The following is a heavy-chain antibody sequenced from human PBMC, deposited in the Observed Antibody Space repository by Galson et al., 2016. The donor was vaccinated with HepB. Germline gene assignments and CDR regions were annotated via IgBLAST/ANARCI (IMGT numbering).Heavy chain of an antibody. D-gene: IGHD5-12*01. CDR3: ARAPDSGFDVYGWSH. V-gene: IGHV4-59*12. CDR2: IHYSGST. CDR1: GGSISTYY. J-gene: IGHJ4*02. Sequence: SETLSLTCTVSGGSISTYYWSWIRQPPGKSLEWIGYIHYSGSTNCNPSLKTRVTIPVDTSQNQFSLNLRSVTAADTATYYCARAPDSGFDVYGWSHWGQGALVTVSS.